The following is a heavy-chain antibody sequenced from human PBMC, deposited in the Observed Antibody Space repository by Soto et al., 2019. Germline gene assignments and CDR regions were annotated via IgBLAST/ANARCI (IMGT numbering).Heavy chain of an antibody. D-gene: IGHD6-13*01. CDR2: IYYSGST. J-gene: IGHJ4*02. CDR3: ARLGVSSWYEEGDY. V-gene: IGHV4-59*08. CDR1: GGSISSYY. Sequence: QVQLQESGPGLVKPSETLSLTCTVSGGSISSYYWSWIRQPPGKGLEWIGYIYYSGSTNYNPSLKSRVTISVDPSKDQCSLKLSSVNAADTAVYYCARLGVSSWYEEGDYWGQVTLVTVSS.